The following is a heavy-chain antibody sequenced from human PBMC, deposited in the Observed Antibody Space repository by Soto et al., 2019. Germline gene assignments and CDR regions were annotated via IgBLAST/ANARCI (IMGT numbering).Heavy chain of an antibody. J-gene: IGHJ3*02. CDR3: ARAYSGSSYAFDI. V-gene: IGHV3-30*04. D-gene: IGHD1-26*01. CDR2: ISYDGSNK. CDR1: GFTFSSYA. Sequence: GGSLRLSCAASGFTFSSYAMHWVRQAPGKGLEWVAVISYDGSNKYYADSVKGRFTISRDNSKNTLYLQMNSLRAEDTAVYYCARAYSGSSYAFDIWGQGTMVTVSS.